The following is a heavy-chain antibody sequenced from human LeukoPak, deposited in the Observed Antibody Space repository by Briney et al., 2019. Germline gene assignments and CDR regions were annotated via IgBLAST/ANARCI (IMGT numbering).Heavy chain of an antibody. CDR2: IGASSSPI. J-gene: IGHJ4*02. CDR1: GFTFSSYS. CDR3: ARDHRYAFDY. V-gene: IGHV3-48*01. Sequence: GGSLRLSCAASGFTFSSYSMNWVRQAPGKGLGWVSYIGASSSPIFYADSVKGRFTISRDNARNSLYLQMNSLRAEDTAVYYCARDHRYAFDYWGQGTLVTVSS. D-gene: IGHD3-9*01.